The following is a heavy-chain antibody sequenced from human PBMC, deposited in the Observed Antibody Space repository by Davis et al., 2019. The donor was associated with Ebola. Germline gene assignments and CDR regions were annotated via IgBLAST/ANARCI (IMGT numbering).Heavy chain of an antibody. CDR2: IKEDGSEK. V-gene: IGHV3-7*01. CDR1: GFTFTTNW. D-gene: IGHD3-16*01. J-gene: IGHJ4*02. Sequence: PGGSLRLSCAASGFTFTTNWMSWVRQAPGKGLEWVAIIKEDGSEKNYVDSVKGRFNISRDNAKNSLYLQMNSLRVDDTAVYYCVRGGSRGGDYWGQGTLATVSS. CDR3: VRGGSRGGDY.